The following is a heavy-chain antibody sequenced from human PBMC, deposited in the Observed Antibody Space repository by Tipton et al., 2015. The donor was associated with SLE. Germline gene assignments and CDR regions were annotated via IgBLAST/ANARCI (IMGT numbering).Heavy chain of an antibody. CDR2: IYYSGST. CDR1: GGSISSGGYY. Sequence: LRLSCTVSGGSISSGGYYWSWIRQHPGKGLEWIGYIYYSGSTYYNPSLKSRVTISVDTSKNQFSLKLTSVTAADTAVYYCARLVWEPRAFDIWGQGTMVTVSS. D-gene: IGHD1-26*01. CDR3: ARLVWEPRAFDI. J-gene: IGHJ3*02. V-gene: IGHV4-31*03.